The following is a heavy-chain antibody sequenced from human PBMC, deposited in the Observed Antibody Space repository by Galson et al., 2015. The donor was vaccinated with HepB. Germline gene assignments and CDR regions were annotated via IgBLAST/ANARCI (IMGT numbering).Heavy chain of an antibody. CDR1: GFTFSSYS. D-gene: IGHD2-2*01. CDR2: ISSSSSYI. CDR3: ARGGPYCSSTSCYGMDV. Sequence: SLRLSCAASGFTFSSYSMNWVRQAPGKGLEWVSSISSSSSYIYYADSVKGRFTISRDNAKNSLYLQMNSLRAEDTAVYYCARGGPYCSSTSCYGMDVWGQGTTVTVSS. V-gene: IGHV3-21*01. J-gene: IGHJ6*02.